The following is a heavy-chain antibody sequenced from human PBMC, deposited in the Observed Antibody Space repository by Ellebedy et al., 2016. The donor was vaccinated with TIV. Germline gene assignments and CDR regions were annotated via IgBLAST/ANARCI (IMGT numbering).Heavy chain of an antibody. D-gene: IGHD6-19*01. CDR1: GFSLSNARMG. CDR3: ARINGIAVAAVDY. CDR2: IFSNDEK. J-gene: IGHJ4*02. Sequence: SGPTLVKPTETLTLTCTVSGFSLSNARMGVSWIRQPPGKALEWLAHIFSNDEKSYSTSLKSRLTISKDTSKSQVVLTMTNMDPVDTATYYCARINGIAVAAVDYWGQGTLVTVSS. V-gene: IGHV2-26*01.